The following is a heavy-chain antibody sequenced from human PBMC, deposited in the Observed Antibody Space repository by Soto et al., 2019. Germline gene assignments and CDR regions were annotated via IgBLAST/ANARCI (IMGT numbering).Heavy chain of an antibody. V-gene: IGHV1-69*02. Sequence: QVQLVQSGAEVKKPGSSVKVSCKASGGTFSSYTISWVRQAPGQGLEWMGRIIPILGIANYAQKFQGRVTITADKSTSTAYMELSSLRSEDTSVYYGARGDSSSPNYYYYYYMDVWGKGTTVTVSS. J-gene: IGHJ6*03. D-gene: IGHD6-6*01. CDR2: IIPILGIA. CDR3: ARGDSSSPNYYYYYYMDV. CDR1: GGTFSSYT.